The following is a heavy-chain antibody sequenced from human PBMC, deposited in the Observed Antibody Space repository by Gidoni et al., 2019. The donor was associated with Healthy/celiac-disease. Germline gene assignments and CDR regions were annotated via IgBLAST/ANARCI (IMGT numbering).Heavy chain of an antibody. Sequence: QVQLQESGPGLVKPSQTLSPTCTASGGSISSGSYYWSWIRQPAGKGLEWIGRIYTSGSTNYNPSLKSRVTMSVDTSKNQFSLKLSSVTAADTAVYYCARDIAVAGYYFDYWGQGTLVTVSS. J-gene: IGHJ4*02. V-gene: IGHV4-61*02. CDR2: IYTSGST. CDR3: ARDIAVAGYYFDY. D-gene: IGHD6-19*01. CDR1: GGSISSGSYY.